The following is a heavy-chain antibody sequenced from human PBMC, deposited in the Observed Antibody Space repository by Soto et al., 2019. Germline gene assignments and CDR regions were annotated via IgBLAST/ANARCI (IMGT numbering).Heavy chain of an antibody. Sequence: GGSLRLSCAASGFTFSDYYMSWIRQAPGKGLEWVSYISSSGSIIYYADSVKGRFTISRDNAKNSLYLQLNSLRAEDTAVYYCASDLSYYASDGYFDYWGQGTRLTVSS. CDR1: GFTFSDYY. D-gene: IGHD3-22*01. CDR3: ASDLSYYASDGYFDY. J-gene: IGHJ4*02. V-gene: IGHV3-11*01. CDR2: ISSSGSII.